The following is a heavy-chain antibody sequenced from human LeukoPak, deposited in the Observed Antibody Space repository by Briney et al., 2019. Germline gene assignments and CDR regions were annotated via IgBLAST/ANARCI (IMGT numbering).Heavy chain of an antibody. J-gene: IGHJ4*02. CDR3: AKGGGYVWGSFHY. CDR2: ISGSGGST. D-gene: IGHD3-16*01. Sequence: GGSLRLSRAASGFTFSSYAMSWVRQAPGKGLEWVSAISGSGGSTYYADSVKGRFTISRDNSKNTLYLQMNSLRAEDTAVYYCAKGGGYVWGSFHYWGQGTLVTVSS. V-gene: IGHV3-23*01. CDR1: GFTFSSYA.